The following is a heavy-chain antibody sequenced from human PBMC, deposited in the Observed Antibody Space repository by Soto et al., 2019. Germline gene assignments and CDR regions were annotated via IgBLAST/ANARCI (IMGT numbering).Heavy chain of an antibody. V-gene: IGHV4-30-2*06. J-gene: IGHJ4*02. CDR2: INHFEST. CDR3: VRGGGYDAFDH. CDR1: GASISYGGFS. Sequence: QLQLQESGSGVVRTSENLSLTCTVFGASISYGGFSWSWIRQSPGKGLEWIGYINHFESTYFHPSFKSRLSMSIDRSRNMFSLNLSSVTAADMAVYYCVRGGGYDAFDHWGQGVPVTVSS. D-gene: IGHD5-12*01.